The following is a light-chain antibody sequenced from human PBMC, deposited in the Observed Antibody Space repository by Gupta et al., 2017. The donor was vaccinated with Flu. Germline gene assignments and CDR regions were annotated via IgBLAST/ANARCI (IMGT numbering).Light chain of an antibody. Sequence: EIVMTQSPATLSVSPGERATLSGRASQSVSSNLAWYQQKPGQPPRLLIYLSSTRATGTPARFSGRSSATYITLTTSLVPAEVAAVYYYLYDTSWPRTFGQGTKVEIK. CDR2: LSS. CDR3: LYDTSWPRT. CDR1: QSVSSN. J-gene: IGKJ1*01. V-gene: IGKV3-15*01.